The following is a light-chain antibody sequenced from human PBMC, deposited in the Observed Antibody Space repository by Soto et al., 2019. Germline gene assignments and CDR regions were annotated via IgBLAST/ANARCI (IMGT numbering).Light chain of an antibody. Sequence: EIVLTQSPGTLSLSPGERATLSCRASQSVSSSYFAWYQHKPGQAPRLLIYGSFSRATGIPDRFSGGGSGTDFTLTIRRLEPEDYAVYYCHQHGSSPFTFGPGTKVDI. J-gene: IGKJ3*01. CDR2: GSF. V-gene: IGKV3-20*01. CDR3: HQHGSSPFT. CDR1: QSVSSSY.